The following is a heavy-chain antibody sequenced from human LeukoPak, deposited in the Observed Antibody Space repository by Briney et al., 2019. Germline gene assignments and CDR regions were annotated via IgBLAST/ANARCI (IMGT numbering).Heavy chain of an antibody. V-gene: IGHV7-4-1*02. D-gene: IGHD1-20*01. CDR1: GYNFTKYA. J-gene: IGHJ4*02. Sequence: ASVKVSCKASGYNFTKYAIYWVRQAPGQGLEWMGWINTNTEDPTYAQDFTGRFVFSLDTSVTTAYLDINSLKPDDTALYYCASGHRIPAVWGFEFWGQGTLVTVSS. CDR2: INTNTEDP. CDR3: ASGHRIPAVWGFEF.